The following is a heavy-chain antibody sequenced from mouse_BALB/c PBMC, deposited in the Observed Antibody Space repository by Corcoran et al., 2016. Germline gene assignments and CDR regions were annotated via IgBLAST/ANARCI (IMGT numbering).Heavy chain of an antibody. D-gene: IGHD2-10*01. CDR2: INTYTGEP. Sequence: QIQLVQSGPELKKPGETVKISCKASGYTFTNYGMNWVKQAPGKGLKWMGWINTYTGEPTYADDFKGRFAFSLETSASTAYLQINNLKNEDMATYFCARSPYYGTNYYAMDYWGQGTSVTVSS. J-gene: IGHJ4*01. CDR1: GYTFTNYG. V-gene: IGHV9-1*02. CDR3: ARSPYYGTNYYAMDY.